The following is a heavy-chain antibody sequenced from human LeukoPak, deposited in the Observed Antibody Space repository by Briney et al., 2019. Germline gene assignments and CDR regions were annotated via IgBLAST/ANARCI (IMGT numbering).Heavy chain of an antibody. J-gene: IGHJ1*01. CDR3: AKDPPSFQY. V-gene: IGHV3-21*01. Sequence: GGSLRLSCAASGFTFSNYNMNWVRQAPGKGLEWVSTISSSRSSYIYYADSVKGRFTISRDNAKNSLYLQMNSLRAEDTAVYYCAKDPPSFQYWGQGTLVTVSA. CDR1: GFTFSNYN. CDR2: ISSSRSSYI.